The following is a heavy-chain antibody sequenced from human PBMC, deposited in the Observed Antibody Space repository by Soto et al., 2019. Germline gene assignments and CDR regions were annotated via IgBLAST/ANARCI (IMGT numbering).Heavy chain of an antibody. J-gene: IGHJ5*02. Sequence: ASVKVSCKASGGTFSSYAISWVRQAPGQGLEWMGGIIPIFGTANYAQKLQGRVTMTTDTSTSTAYMELRSLRSDDTAVYYCARVDFWSGINWFDPWGQGTLVTVSS. CDR3: ARVDFWSGINWFDP. V-gene: IGHV1-69*05. D-gene: IGHD3-3*01. CDR2: IIPIFGTA. CDR1: GGTFSSYA.